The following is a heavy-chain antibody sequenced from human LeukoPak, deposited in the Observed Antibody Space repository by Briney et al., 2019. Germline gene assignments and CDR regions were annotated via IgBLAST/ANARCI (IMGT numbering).Heavy chain of an antibody. Sequence: SVKVSCKASGGTFSSYAISWVRQAPGQGLEWMGRIIPILGIANYAQKFQGRVTITADKSTSTAYMEPSSLRSEDTAVYYCATLEMATHWSNYFDYWGQGTLVTVSS. V-gene: IGHV1-69*04. CDR2: IIPILGIA. D-gene: IGHD5-24*01. CDR3: ATLEMATHWSNYFDY. CDR1: GGTFSSYA. J-gene: IGHJ4*02.